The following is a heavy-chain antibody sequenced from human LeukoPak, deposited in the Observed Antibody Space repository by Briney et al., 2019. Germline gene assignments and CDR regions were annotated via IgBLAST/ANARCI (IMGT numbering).Heavy chain of an antibody. J-gene: IGHJ4*02. CDR2: ISAYNGNT. D-gene: IGHD4-17*01. Sequence: GASVKVSCKASGYTFTSYGISWVRQAPGQGLEWMGWISAYNGNTNYAQKLQGRVTMTTDTSTSTAYVELRSLRSDDTAVYYCARGDDYGDYVFELGFGYWGQGTLVTVSS. CDR3: ARGDDYGDYVFELGFGY. CDR1: GYTFTSYG. V-gene: IGHV1-18*01.